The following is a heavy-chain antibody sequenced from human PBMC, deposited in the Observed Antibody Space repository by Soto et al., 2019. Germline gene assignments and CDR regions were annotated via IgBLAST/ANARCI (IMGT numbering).Heavy chain of an antibody. V-gene: IGHV5-51*01. Sequence: KSQKVTCLNSEYRFPSARICCVRQMHEKGPEWMGSIYPADSDTRYSPSFQGQVTISADKSIRTAYLEWSSLKASDSGVYYCARVPHSIICEYDYPWCLEVWVQRTTASVS. J-gene: IGHJ6*01. CDR3: ARVPHSIICEYDYPWCLEV. CDR1: EYRFPSAR. CDR2: IYPADSDT. D-gene: IGHD2-8*01.